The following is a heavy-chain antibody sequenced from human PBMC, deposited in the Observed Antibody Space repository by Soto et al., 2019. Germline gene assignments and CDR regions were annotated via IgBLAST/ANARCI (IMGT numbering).Heavy chain of an antibody. V-gene: IGHV3-23*01. J-gene: IGHJ4*02. D-gene: IGHD4-4*01. CDR1: GYTFSRYW. CDR2: ISGSGGSGRG. CDR3: AKDLDDYSSAIDF. Sequence: GGSLRLSCAAYGYTFSRYWIHWVRQAPGKGLEWVSGISGSGGSGRGFYADPVKGRFTISRDNSKNTLYLEMNSLRAEDTAVYYCAKDLDDYSSAIDFWGQGTLVTVSS.